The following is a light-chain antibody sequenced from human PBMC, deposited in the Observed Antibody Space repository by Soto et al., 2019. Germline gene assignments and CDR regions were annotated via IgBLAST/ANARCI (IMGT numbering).Light chain of an antibody. CDR2: GSS. J-gene: IGKJ1*01. Sequence: EILLTQSPGTLSLSPWERATLSCGASQSVVSSYVAWYQQTPGQAPRLLIYGSSNRATGIPDRFSVSGSGTDFTLTISRLEPEDFAVYYCQQYGHSPWTFGQGTKWIS. V-gene: IGKV3-20*01. CDR3: QQYGHSPWT. CDR1: QSVVSSY.